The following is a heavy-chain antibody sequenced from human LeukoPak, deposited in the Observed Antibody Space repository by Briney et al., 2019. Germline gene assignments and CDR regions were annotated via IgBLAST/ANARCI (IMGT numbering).Heavy chain of an antibody. D-gene: IGHD3-22*01. CDR2: ISWNSGSI. CDR1: GFTFDDYA. CDR3: AKDKAEVGYSQFDH. V-gene: IGHV3-9*01. Sequence: GRSLRLSCAASGFTFDDYAMHRVRQAPGKGLEWVSGISWNSGSIGYADSVKGRFTISRDNAKNSLYLQMNSLRAEDTALYYCAKDKAEVGYSQFDHWGQGTLVTVSS. J-gene: IGHJ4*02.